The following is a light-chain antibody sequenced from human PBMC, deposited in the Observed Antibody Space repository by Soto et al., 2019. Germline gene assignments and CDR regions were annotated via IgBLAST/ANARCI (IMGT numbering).Light chain of an antibody. Sequence: DIQMTQSPSTLSASVGDRVTITCRASQSISSWLAWYQQKPGKAPKLLIYKASSLESGVPSRFNGSESGTEFILTISSLQPDDYATYYCQQYSGYSLTFGGGTKVEIK. CDR1: QSISSW. CDR2: KAS. CDR3: QQYSGYSLT. V-gene: IGKV1-5*03. J-gene: IGKJ4*01.